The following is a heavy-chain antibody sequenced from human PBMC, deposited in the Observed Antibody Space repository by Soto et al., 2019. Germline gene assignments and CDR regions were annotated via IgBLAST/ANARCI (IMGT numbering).Heavy chain of an antibody. CDR3: ARVNSSSWYFGFFDY. J-gene: IGHJ4*02. V-gene: IGHV3-30-3*01. CDR2: ISYDGSNK. D-gene: IGHD6-13*01. CDR1: GFTFSSYA. Sequence: QVQLVESGGGVVQPGRSLRLSCEASGFTFSSYAMHWVRQAPGKGLEWVAVISYDGSNKYYADSEKGRFTISRDNSKNTLYLQMNSLRAEDTAVYYCARVNSSSWYFGFFDYWGQGTLVTVSS.